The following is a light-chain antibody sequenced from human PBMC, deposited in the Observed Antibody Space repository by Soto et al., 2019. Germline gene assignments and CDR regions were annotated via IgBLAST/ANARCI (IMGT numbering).Light chain of an antibody. V-gene: IGLV1-40*01. CDR1: SSNIGAGYD. Sequence: QAVVTQPPSVSGAPGQRVTISCTGSSSNIGAGYDVHWYQQLPGTAPKLLIYGNSNRPSGVPDRFSGSKSGTSASLAITGLQAEDEADYYCRSYDSSLSGSKVVFGGGTKLTVL. J-gene: IGLJ2*01. CDR2: GNS. CDR3: RSYDSSLSGSKVV.